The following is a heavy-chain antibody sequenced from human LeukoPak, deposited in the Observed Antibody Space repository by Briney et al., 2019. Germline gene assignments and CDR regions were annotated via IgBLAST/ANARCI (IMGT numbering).Heavy chain of an antibody. V-gene: IGHV3-38-3*01. CDR1: GFTVSSNE. D-gene: IGHD4-17*01. CDR3: ACLRGPSDY. CDR2: ISGGST. Sequence: GGSLRLSRAASGFTVSSNEMSWVRQAPGKGLEWVSSISGGSTYYADSRKGRFTISRDNTKNSLYLQMDSLTADDTAVYFCACLRGPSDYWGQGTLVTVSS. J-gene: IGHJ4*02.